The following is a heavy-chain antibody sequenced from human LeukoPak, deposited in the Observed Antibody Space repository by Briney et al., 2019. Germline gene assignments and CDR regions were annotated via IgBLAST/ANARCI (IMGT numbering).Heavy chain of an antibody. J-gene: IGHJ4*02. Sequence: GGSLRLSCVVSGIXFSDYYMNWIRQAPGKGLEWISYISSSSSYTDYADSVKGRFTISRDNAKSALYLQSNSLRLEDTAVYYCAAGTAADFWGQGTLVTVSS. CDR2: ISSSSSYT. CDR1: GIXFSDYY. CDR3: AAGTAADF. V-gene: IGHV3-11*03. D-gene: IGHD6-13*01.